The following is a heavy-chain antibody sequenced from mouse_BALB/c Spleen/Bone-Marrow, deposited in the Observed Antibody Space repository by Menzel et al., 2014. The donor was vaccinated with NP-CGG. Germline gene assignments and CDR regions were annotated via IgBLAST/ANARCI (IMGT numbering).Heavy chain of an antibody. CDR1: GYAFTNYW. J-gene: IGHJ4*01. CDR3: SREITRYAVDY. V-gene: IGHV1-54*01. Sequence: QVQLKDSGAELVRPGTSVKVSCKASGYAFTNYWIEWVKQRPGQGLEWIGVTNPGSGGVNYNEKFKGKATLTADKSSSTAYIQLSSLTSDDSAVYFCSREITRYAVDYWGQGTSVTVSS. D-gene: IGHD2-4*01. CDR2: TNPGSGGV.